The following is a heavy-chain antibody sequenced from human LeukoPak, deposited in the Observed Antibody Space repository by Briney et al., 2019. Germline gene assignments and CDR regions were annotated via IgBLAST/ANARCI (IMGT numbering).Heavy chain of an antibody. Sequence: GGSLRLSCAASGFTFSSYSMNWVRQAPGKGLEWISYISSSSSTIYYADSVKGRFTISRDNAKNSLYLQMNSLRDEDTAVYYCARAGGYSYGYVFDYWGQGTLVTVSS. J-gene: IGHJ4*02. V-gene: IGHV3-48*02. CDR3: ARAGGYSYGYVFDY. CDR2: ISSSSSTI. CDR1: GFTFSSYS. D-gene: IGHD5-18*01.